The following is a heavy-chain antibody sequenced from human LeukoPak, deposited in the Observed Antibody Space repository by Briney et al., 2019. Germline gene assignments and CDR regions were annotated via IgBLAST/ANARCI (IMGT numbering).Heavy chain of an antibody. D-gene: IGHD3-10*01. CDR3: ARVSGSIVPRSAWFDS. Sequence: GASVKVSCKASGYIFTKYGFTWVRQAPGQGLEWMGWISAYDGYTNHVQKFQGRVTMTTDVSTSTAYMELRSLRSDDTAVYYCARVSGSIVPRSAWFDSWGQGTLVTVSS. V-gene: IGHV1-18*01. J-gene: IGHJ5*01. CDR2: ISAYDGYT. CDR1: GYIFTKYG.